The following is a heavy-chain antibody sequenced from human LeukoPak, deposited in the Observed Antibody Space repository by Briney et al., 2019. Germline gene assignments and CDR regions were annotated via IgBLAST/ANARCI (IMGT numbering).Heavy chain of an antibody. V-gene: IGHV3-7*01. CDR2: IKQDGSEK. CDR1: GFTFSSYW. D-gene: IGHD3-9*01. Sequence: GGSLRLSCAASGFTFSSYWMSWVRQAPGKGLEWVANIKQDGSEKYYVDSVKGRFTISRDNAKNSLYLQMNSLRAEDTAVYYCARVSYDILTYYFDYWGQGTLVTVSS. J-gene: IGHJ4*02. CDR3: ARVSYDILTYYFDY.